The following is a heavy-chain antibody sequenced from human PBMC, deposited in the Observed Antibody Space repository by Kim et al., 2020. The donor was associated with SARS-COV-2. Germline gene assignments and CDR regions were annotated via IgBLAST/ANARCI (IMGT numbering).Heavy chain of an antibody. CDR2: VSYDGGNK. CDR1: GFTFSSYA. CDR3: ARDLASPYCSGGSCYWRTNWFHP. J-gene: IGHJ5*02. V-gene: IGHV3-30*04. Sequence: GGSLRLSCAASGFTFSSYAMHWVRQAPGKGLEWVAVVSYDGGNKYYVDSVKGRFTISRDNSKNTLYLQMNSLRTEDTAVYYCARDLASPYCSGGSCYWRTNWFHPWGQGTLVTVSS. D-gene: IGHD2-15*01.